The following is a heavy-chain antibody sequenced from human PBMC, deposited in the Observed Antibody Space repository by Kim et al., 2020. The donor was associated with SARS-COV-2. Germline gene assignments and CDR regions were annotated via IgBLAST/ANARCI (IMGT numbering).Heavy chain of an antibody. CDR1: GFTFSNAW. CDR3: TTNMYYYDSSGYYYFVDY. D-gene: IGHD3-22*01. Sequence: GGSLRLSCAASGFTFSNAWMSWVRQAPGKGLEWVGRIKSKTDGGATDYAAPVKGRFTISRDDSKNTLYLQMNSLKTEDTAVYYCTTNMYYYDSSGYYYFVDYWGQGTLVTVSS. J-gene: IGHJ4*02. V-gene: IGHV3-15*01. CDR2: IKSKTDGGAT.